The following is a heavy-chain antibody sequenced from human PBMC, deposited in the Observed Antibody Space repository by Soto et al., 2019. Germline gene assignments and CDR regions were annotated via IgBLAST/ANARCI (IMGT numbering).Heavy chain of an antibody. CDR2: IYPGDSDT. CDR1: GYSFTSYW. V-gene: IGHV5-51*01. CDR3: ARPKYYYDSSGPPYYFDY. Sequence: LGESLKISCKGSGYSFTSYWIGWVRQMPGKGLEWMGIIYPGDSDTRYSPSFQGQVTISADKSISTAYLQWSSLKASDTAMYYCARPKYYYDSSGPPYYFDYWGQGTLVTVSS. D-gene: IGHD3-22*01. J-gene: IGHJ4*02.